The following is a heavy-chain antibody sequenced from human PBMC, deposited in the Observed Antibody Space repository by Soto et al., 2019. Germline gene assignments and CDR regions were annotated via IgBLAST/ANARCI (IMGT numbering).Heavy chain of an antibody. J-gene: IGHJ6*02. Sequence: SETLSLTCAVSGYSIGSASYWGWIRQSPGKGLEWIGNIYHSGTTYYNPSLESRVTISVDTSNNHFSLKLNSVSAADTAVYYCARAFYGGYAAYYYRMDVCGQGTTVTVSS. CDR3: ARAFYGGYAAYYYRMDV. CDR2: IYHSGTT. D-gene: IGHD4-17*01. V-gene: IGHV4-38-2*01. CDR1: GYSIGSASY.